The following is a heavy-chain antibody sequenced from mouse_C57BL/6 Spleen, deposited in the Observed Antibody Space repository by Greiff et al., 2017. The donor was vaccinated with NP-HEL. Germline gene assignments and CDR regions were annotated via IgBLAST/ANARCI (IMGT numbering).Heavy chain of an antibody. CDR1: GFTFSSYA. CDR3: TRWLLLYAMDY. J-gene: IGHJ4*01. CDR2: ISSGGDYI. Sequence: EVKLMESGEGLVKPGGSLKLSCAASGFTFSSYAMSWVRQTPEKRLEWVAYISSGGDYIYYADTVKGRFTISRDNARNTLYLQMSSLKSEDTAMYYCTRWLLLYAMDYWCQGTSVTVSS. V-gene: IGHV5-9-1*02. D-gene: IGHD2-3*01.